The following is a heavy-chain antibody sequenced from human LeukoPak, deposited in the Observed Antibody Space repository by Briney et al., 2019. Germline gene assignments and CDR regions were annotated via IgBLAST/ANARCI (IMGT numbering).Heavy chain of an antibody. Sequence: PGGSLRLSCAASVFTFSTYGMHWVRQAPGKGLEWVAVISYDGSNKYYADSVKGRFTISRGNSKNTLYLQMNSLRVEDTAVYYCAKLYTGVVLKAFDIWGQGTMVTVSS. CDR2: ISYDGSNK. J-gene: IGHJ3*02. CDR1: VFTFSTYG. CDR3: AKLYTGVVLKAFDI. V-gene: IGHV3-30*18. D-gene: IGHD5-18*01.